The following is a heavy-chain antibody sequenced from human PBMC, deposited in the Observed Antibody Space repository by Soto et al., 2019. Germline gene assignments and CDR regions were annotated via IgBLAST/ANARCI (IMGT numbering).Heavy chain of an antibody. CDR2: IYYSGST. Sequence: SETLSLTCTVSGGSISSGGYYWSWIRQHPGKGLEWIGYIYYSGSTYYNPSLKSRVTISVDTSKNQFSLKLSSVTAADTAVYYCARSHRNYGSGSLRRYYYGMEVWGQGTTVTVS. J-gene: IGHJ6*02. D-gene: IGHD3-10*01. CDR3: ARSHRNYGSGSLRRYYYGMEV. V-gene: IGHV4-31*03. CDR1: GGSISSGGYY.